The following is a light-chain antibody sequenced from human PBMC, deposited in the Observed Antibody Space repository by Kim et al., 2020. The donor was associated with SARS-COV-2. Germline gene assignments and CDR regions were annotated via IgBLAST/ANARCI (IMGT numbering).Light chain of an antibody. Sequence: RVTISCYGSTSDIGSNTVNWYQHLPGTAHKHLIYSSNQRPSGVPDRFSGSKSGTSASLAISGLQSEDEADYYCAAWDDSLNGYWVFGGGTQLTVL. CDR3: AAWDDSLNGYWV. CDR2: SSN. J-gene: IGLJ3*02. CDR1: TSDIGSNT. V-gene: IGLV1-44*01.